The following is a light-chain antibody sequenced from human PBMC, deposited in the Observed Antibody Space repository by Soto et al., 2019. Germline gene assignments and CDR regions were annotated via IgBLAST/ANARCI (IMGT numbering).Light chain of an antibody. J-gene: IGLJ1*01. CDR1: GRYVGGYNY. Sequence: QSVLAQPASVSGSPGQLLTISCTGTGRYVGGYNYVSWYQQHPGKAPKLMIYEVSNRPSGVSNRFSGSKSGNTASLTISGLQAEDEADYYCSSYTSSSTPLVFGTGTKVTVL. V-gene: IGLV2-14*01. CDR2: EVS. CDR3: SSYTSSSTPLV.